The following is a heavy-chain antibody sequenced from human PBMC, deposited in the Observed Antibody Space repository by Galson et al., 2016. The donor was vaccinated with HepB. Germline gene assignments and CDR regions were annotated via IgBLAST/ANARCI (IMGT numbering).Heavy chain of an antibody. CDR1: GFTFSSYW. CDR2: VKSDGSFA. Sequence: SLRLSCAASGFTFSSYWMHWVRQAPGKGLVWVSLVKSDGSFATYADDADSVKARFTISRDNAKNTLFLQMNNLRADDTAVYYWARGSRLEAGYYGMDVWGQGATVTVPS. V-gene: IGHV3-74*01. D-gene: IGHD1-1*01. CDR3: ARGSRLEAGYYGMDV. J-gene: IGHJ6*02.